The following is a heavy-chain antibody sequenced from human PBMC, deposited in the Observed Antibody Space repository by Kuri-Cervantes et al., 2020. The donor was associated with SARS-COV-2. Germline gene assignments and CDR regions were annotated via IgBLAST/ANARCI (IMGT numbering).Heavy chain of an antibody. Sequence: GESLKIPCAASWFTLSSYAMHWVRQAPGKGLEWVAVISHDGSNKYYADSVKGRFTISRDNSKNTLYLQMNSLRAEDTAVYYCARHPFYDFWSGYSNWGGYFDYWGQGTLVTVSS. CDR2: ISHDGSNK. CDR3: ARHPFYDFWSGYSNWGGYFDY. J-gene: IGHJ4*02. V-gene: IGHV3-30*01. D-gene: IGHD3-3*01. CDR1: WFTLSSYA.